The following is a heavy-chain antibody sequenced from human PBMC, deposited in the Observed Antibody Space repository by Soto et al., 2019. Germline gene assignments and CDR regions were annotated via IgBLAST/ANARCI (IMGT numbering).Heavy chain of an antibody. CDR3: ARPAIAVAGTRWFDP. J-gene: IGHJ5*02. Sequence: EVQLLESGGDLVQPGGSLRLSCVASGFTSSTSAINWFRQAPGKGLEWVSGTGAGRTYYADSVRGRFTISRDDARNTLPLQMTSLSVDDTAVYYCARPAIAVAGTRWFDPWGQGTPVTVPA. CDR1: GFTSSTSA. D-gene: IGHD6-19*01. V-gene: IGHV3-23*01. CDR2: TGAGRT.